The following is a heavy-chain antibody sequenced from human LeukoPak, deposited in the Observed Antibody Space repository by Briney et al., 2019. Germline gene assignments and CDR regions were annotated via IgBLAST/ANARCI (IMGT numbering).Heavy chain of an antibody. CDR2: ISSSGSTK. CDR1: GFTFSSYA. CDR3: ARNRGTVDY. D-gene: IGHD3-16*01. Sequence: GGSLRLSCAASGFTFSSYAMHWVRQAPRKGLEWVSYISSSGSTKYYADSVKGRFSISRDNAKNSVYLQLNSLRVEDTAVYYCARNRGTVDYWGQGTLVTVSS. J-gene: IGHJ4*02. V-gene: IGHV3-48*03.